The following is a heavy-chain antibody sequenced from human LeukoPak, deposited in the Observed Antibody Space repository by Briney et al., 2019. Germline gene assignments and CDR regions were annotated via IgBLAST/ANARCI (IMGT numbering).Heavy chain of an antibody. D-gene: IGHD6-19*01. Sequence: ASVKVSCKASGYTFTGEGISWVRQAPGQGLEWMGWISVYNGNTNYAQKLQGRVTMTTDTSTSTAYMELRSLRSDDTAVYYCASSEPYSSGWYGNYWGQGTLVTASS. CDR3: ASSEPYSSGWYGNY. CDR2: ISVYNGNT. CDR1: GYTFTGEG. J-gene: IGHJ4*02. V-gene: IGHV1-18*01.